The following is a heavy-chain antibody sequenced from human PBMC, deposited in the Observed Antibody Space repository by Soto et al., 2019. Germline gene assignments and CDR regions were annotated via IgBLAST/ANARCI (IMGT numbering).Heavy chain of an antibody. Sequence: EVQLLESGGGLVQPGGSLRLSCAASGFTFSSYAMSWVRQAPGKGLEWVSVISGSGGSTYYADSVKGRFTISRDNSKNTLYLQMNSLRAEDTAVYYCAKTFPVSIAVAGYFDYWGQGNLVTVSS. D-gene: IGHD6-19*01. CDR2: ISGSGGST. V-gene: IGHV3-23*01. CDR1: GFTFSSYA. J-gene: IGHJ4*02. CDR3: AKTFPVSIAVAGYFDY.